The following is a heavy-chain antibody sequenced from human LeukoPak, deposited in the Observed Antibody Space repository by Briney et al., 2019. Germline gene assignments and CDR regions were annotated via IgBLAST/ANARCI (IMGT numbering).Heavy chain of an antibody. CDR3: ARVNTIFGVDIVSLGAEFEF. D-gene: IGHD3-3*02. Sequence: GGSLRLSCGASGFTFSTYAMHWVRQAPGKGLECVSVISYDGTKKEYADSVKGRFTISRDNSNDTLYLQMNSLRPEDTALYYCARVNTIFGVDIVSLGAEFEFWGQGTLVAVSS. J-gene: IGHJ4*02. V-gene: IGHV3-30*03. CDR1: GFTFSTYA. CDR2: ISYDGTKK.